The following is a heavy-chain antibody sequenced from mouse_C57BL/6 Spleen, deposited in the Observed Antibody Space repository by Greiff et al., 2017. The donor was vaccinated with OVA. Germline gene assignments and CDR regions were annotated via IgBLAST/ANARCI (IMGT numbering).Heavy chain of an antibody. J-gene: IGHJ4*01. CDR3: ARHNSNYDYAMDY. Sequence: VKLVESGPGLVAPSQSLSITCTVSGFSLTSYGVHWVRQPPGKGLEWLVVIWSDGSTTYNSALKSRLSISNDNSKSQVFLKMNSLQTDDTAMYYCARHNSNYDYAMDYWGQGTSVTVSS. D-gene: IGHD2-5*01. CDR2: IWSDGST. V-gene: IGHV2-6-1*01. CDR1: GFSLTSYG.